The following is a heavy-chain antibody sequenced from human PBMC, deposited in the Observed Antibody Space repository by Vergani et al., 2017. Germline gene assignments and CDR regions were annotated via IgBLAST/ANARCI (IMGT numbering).Heavy chain of an antibody. D-gene: IGHD2-15*01. CDR1: GGSISSYY. CDR2: IYYSGST. Sequence: VQLQESGPGLVKPSETLSLTCTVSGGSISSYYWSWIRQPPGKGLEWIGYIYYSGSTNYNPSLKSRVTISVDTSKNQFSLKLSSVTAADTAVYYCARGRGGYCSGGSCYFVDYWGQGTLVTVSS. V-gene: IGHV4-59*01. J-gene: IGHJ4*02. CDR3: ARGRGGYCSGGSCYFVDY.